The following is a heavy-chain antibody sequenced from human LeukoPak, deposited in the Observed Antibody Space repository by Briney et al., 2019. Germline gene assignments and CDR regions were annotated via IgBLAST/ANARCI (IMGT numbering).Heavy chain of an antibody. D-gene: IGHD2-21*01. V-gene: IGHV3-30*02. J-gene: IGHJ4*02. CDR3: AKPPAGDLGYFDY. CDR1: GFTFSSYG. CDR2: IRYDGSNK. Sequence: GGSLRLSCAASGFTFSSYGMHWVRQAPGKGLEWVAFIRYDGSNKYYADSVKGRFTISRDNSKNTLYLQMNSLRAEDTAVYYCAKPPAGDLGYFDYWGQGTLVTVSS.